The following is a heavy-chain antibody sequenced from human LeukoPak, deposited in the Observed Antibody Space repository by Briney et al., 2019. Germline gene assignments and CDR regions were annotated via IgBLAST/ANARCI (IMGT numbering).Heavy chain of an antibody. J-gene: IGHJ3*02. CDR1: GGTFSSYA. V-gene: IGHV1-69*13. CDR2: IIPIFGTA. D-gene: IGHD6-6*01. CDR3: ASPILGGFVQPDAFDI. Sequence: VASVKVSCKASGGTFSSYAISWVRQAPGQGLEWMGGIIPIFGTANYAQKFQGRVTITADESTSTAYMELSSLRSEDTAVYYCASPILGGFVQPDAFDIWGQGTMVTVSS.